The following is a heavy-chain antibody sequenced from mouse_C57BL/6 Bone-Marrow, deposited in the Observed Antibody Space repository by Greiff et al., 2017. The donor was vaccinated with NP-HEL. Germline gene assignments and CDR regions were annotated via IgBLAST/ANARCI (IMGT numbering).Heavy chain of an antibody. CDR2: IDPNSGGT. Sequence: QVQLQQSGAELVKPGASVKLSCKASGYTFTSYWMHWVKQRPGRGLEWIGRIDPNSGGTKYNEKFKSKATLTVDKPSSTAYMQLSSLTSEDSAVYYCASYSKNLAWFAYWGQGTLVTVSA. J-gene: IGHJ3*01. V-gene: IGHV1-72*01. CDR3: ASYSKNLAWFAY. D-gene: IGHD2-5*01. CDR1: GYTFTSYW.